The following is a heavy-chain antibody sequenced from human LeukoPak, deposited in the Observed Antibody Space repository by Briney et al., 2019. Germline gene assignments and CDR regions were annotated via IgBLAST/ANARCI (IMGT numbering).Heavy chain of an antibody. CDR3: ARVMAAAGHPTGY. J-gene: IGHJ4*02. V-gene: IGHV3-21*01. D-gene: IGHD6-13*01. CDR1: GFTFSSYS. Sequence: PGGSLRLSCAASGFTFSSYSMNWVRQAPGKGLGWVSSISSSSSYIYYADSVKGRFTISRDNAKNSLYLQMNSLRAEDTAVYYCARVMAAAGHPTGYWGQGTLVTVSS. CDR2: ISSSSSYI.